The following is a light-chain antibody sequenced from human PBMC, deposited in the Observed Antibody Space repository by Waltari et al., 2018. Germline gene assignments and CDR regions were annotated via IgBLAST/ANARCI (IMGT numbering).Light chain of an antibody. CDR2: GTS. J-gene: IGKJ2*01. CDR3: QQYNDWHYT. CDR1: QSVRTY. V-gene: IGKV3-15*01. Sequence: EIVMTQSPVTLSVSPGERAALSCRPSQSVRTYLAWYQQRPGQTPRLLIYGTSTRATEIPARFSGSGSGTEFTLTISSLQSEDFAVYYCQQYNDWHYTFGQGTKLEIK.